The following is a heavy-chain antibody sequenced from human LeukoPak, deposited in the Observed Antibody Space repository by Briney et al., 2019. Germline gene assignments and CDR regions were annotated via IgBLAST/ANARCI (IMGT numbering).Heavy chain of an antibody. Sequence: ASVKVSCTASGYTFTSYGISWVRQAPGQGLEWMGWIIAYNGNTNTAQKLQGRVTMTTDTSTSTGYMELRSLRSDDTAVYYCARVYEAVYGPAGDWGQGTLVTVSS. CDR1: GYTFTSYG. D-gene: IGHD1-14*01. CDR2: IIAYNGNT. V-gene: IGHV1-18*01. CDR3: ARVYEAVYGPAGD. J-gene: IGHJ4*02.